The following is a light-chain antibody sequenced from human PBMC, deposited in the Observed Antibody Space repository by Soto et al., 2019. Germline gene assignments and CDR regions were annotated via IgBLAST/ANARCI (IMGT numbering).Light chain of an antibody. CDR2: EVS. J-gene: IGLJ2*01. V-gene: IGLV2-8*01. CDR3: SSYAGSVR. CDR1: SSDVGGYDY. Sequence: QSALTPPPSASGSPGQSVTISCTGTSSDVGGYDYVSWYQQHPGKAPKLMIYEVSKRPSGVPDRFSGSKSGNTASLPVSGLQAEDEADYYCSSYAGSVRFGGGTKLTVL.